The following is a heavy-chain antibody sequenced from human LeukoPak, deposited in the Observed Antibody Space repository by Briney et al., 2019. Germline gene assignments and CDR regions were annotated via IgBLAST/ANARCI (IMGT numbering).Heavy chain of an antibody. D-gene: IGHD6-6*01. Sequence: GASVKVSCKASGGTFSSYAISWVRQAPGQGLEWMGRIIPILGIANYAQKFQGRVTITADKSTSTAYMELSSPRSEDTAVYYCAREDSSSSLPFDYWGQGTLVTVSS. CDR1: GGTFSSYA. CDR3: AREDSSSSLPFDY. V-gene: IGHV1-69*04. J-gene: IGHJ4*02. CDR2: IIPILGIA.